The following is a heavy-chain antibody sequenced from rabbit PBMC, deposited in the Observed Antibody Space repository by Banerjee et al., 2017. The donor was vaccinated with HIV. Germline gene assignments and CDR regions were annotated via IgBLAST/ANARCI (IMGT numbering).Heavy chain of an antibody. CDR2: IYTDNSGIT. Sequence: QSLEESGGDLVKPGASLTLTCTASGFSFSSSYWICWVRQAPGKGLEWIACIYTDNSGITHYASWAKGRFTISKTSSTTVTLQMTSLTAADTATYFCARGGNSSTYSFNLWGPGTLVTVS. D-gene: IGHD8-1*01. V-gene: IGHV1S40*01. J-gene: IGHJ4*01. CDR3: ARGGNSSTYSFNL. CDR1: GFSFSSSYW.